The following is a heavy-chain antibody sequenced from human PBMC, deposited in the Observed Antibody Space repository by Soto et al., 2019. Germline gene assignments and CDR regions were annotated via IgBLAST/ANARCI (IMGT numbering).Heavy chain of an antibody. V-gene: IGHV4-38-2*01. Sequence: SETLSLTCDVSSYSGATGHYWGWIRQPPGVGLEWLGCFHRRGSTYYRPSLKSRLAISVDMSKNQVSMSLASVTAADTAIYYCTNSRGLSRADSWGRGILVTVSS. CDR3: TNSRGLSRADS. CDR2: FHRRGST. D-gene: IGHD3-10*01. CDR1: SYSGATGHY. J-gene: IGHJ5*01.